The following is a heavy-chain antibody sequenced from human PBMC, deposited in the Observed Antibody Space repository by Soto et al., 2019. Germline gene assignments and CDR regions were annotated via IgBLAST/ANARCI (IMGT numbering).Heavy chain of an antibody. CDR2: ISYDGNNK. J-gene: IGHJ6*03. CDR3: AKVSAQLVHYFSFHYMDV. V-gene: IGHV3-30*18. D-gene: IGHD6-6*01. CDR1: GFTFSTYG. Sequence: QLQLVESGGGVVQPGRSLRLSCAASGFTFSTYGMHWVRQAPGKGLEWVAVISYDGNNKYYADSVKGRFTISRDNSKNTLYLQMNSLRPEDTAVYYCAKVSAQLVHYFSFHYMDVWGKGTTVTVSS.